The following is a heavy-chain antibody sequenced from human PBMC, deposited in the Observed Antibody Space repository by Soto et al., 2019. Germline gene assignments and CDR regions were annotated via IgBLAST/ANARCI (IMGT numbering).Heavy chain of an antibody. CDR1: GYTFTGYY. V-gene: IGHV1-2*02. D-gene: IGHD2-2*02. CDR3: ASRCSSNSCYKVLDYYYGMDV. CDR2: INPNSGGT. J-gene: IGHJ6*02. Sequence: GASVKVSCKASGYTFTGYYMHWVRQAPGQGLEWMGWINPNSGGTNYAQKFQGRVTMTRDTSISTAYMELSRLRSDDTAVYYCASRCSSNSCYKVLDYYYGMDVWGQGTTVTVSS.